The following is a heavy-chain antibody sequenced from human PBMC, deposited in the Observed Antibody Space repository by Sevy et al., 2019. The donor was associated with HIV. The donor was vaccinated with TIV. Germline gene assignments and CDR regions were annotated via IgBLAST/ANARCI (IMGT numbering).Heavy chain of an antibody. CDR1: GDSVSSNSAA. CDR3: ARIPGIAVAGTPAYYGMDV. J-gene: IGHJ6*02. V-gene: IGHV6-1*01. Sequence: QSQTLSLTCAISGDSVSSNSAAWNWIRQSPSRGLEWLGRTYYRSKWYNDYVVSVKSRITINPDTSKNQFSLQLNSVTPEDTAVYYCARIPGIAVAGTPAYYGMDVWGQGTTVTVSS. CDR2: TYYRSKWYN. D-gene: IGHD6-19*01.